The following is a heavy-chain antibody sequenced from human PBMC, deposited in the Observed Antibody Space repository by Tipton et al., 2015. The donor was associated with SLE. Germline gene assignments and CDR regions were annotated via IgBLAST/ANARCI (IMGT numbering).Heavy chain of an antibody. CDR1: GGSFSAYF. CDR3: ARGRAVPSVFDY. V-gene: IGHV4-34*01. D-gene: IGHD5/OR15-5a*01. Sequence: LRLSCTVHGGSFSAYFWTWIRQPPGKGLGWIGDIDDSGSTNYNPSLKSRVTISVDTSKNQFSLKLNSVTAADTAVYYCARGRAVPSVFDYWGQGTLVTVSS. J-gene: IGHJ4*02. CDR2: IDDSGST.